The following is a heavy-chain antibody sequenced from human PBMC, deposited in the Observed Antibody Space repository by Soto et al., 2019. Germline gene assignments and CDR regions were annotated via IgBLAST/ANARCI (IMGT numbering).Heavy chain of an antibody. Sequence: PSETLSLTCAVSGGSISSGGYSWSWIRQPPGKGLEWIGYIYHSGSTYYNPSLKSRVTISVDRSKNQFSLKLISVTAADTAVYYCASGPPNTYCGQGTLVTVSS. CDR1: GGSISSGGYS. V-gene: IGHV4-30-2*01. J-gene: IGHJ4*02. CDR3: ASGPPNTY. CDR2: IYHSGST. D-gene: IGHD2-8*01.